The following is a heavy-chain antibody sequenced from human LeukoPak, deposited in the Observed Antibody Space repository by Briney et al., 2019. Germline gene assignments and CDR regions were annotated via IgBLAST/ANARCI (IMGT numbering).Heavy chain of an antibody. Sequence: SETLSLTCTVSGGSISSSSYYWGWIRQPPGKGLEWIGSIYHSGSTNYNPSLKSRVTISVDTSKNQFSLKLSSVTAADTAVYYCARVRQLGDFWYYYYYMDVWGKGTTVTVSS. V-gene: IGHV4-39*07. J-gene: IGHJ6*03. CDR2: IYHSGST. CDR3: ARVRQLGDFWYYYYYMDV. D-gene: IGHD3-3*01. CDR1: GGSISSSSYY.